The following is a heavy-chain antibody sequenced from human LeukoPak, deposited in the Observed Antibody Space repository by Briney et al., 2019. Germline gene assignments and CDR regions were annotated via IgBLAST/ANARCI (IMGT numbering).Heavy chain of an antibody. Sequence: GGSLRLSCAASGFTFRSYSMNWVRQAPGKGLEWVSYINSGSTTIFYADSVKGRFTISRDNAKYSLYLQMNSLRAEDTAVHYCAREPPYNSDAFDIWGQGTMVTVSS. J-gene: IGHJ3*02. CDR1: GFTFRSYS. V-gene: IGHV3-48*01. D-gene: IGHD5-24*01. CDR3: AREPPYNSDAFDI. CDR2: INSGSTTI.